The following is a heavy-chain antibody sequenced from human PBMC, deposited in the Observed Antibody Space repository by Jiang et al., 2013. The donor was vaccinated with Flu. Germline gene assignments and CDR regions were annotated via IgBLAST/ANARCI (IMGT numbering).Heavy chain of an antibody. Sequence: VQLLESGGGLVQPGGSLRLSCAASGFTFSSYSMNWVRQAPGKGLEWVSYISSSSSTIYYADSVKGRFTISRDNAKNSLYLQMNSLRAEDTAVYYCARAGWTTVVTPSDAFDIWGQGTMVTVSS. CDR2: ISSSSSTI. CDR1: GFTFSSYS. V-gene: IGHV3-48*01. J-gene: IGHJ3*02. CDR3: ARAGWTTVVTPSDAFDI. D-gene: IGHD4-23*01.